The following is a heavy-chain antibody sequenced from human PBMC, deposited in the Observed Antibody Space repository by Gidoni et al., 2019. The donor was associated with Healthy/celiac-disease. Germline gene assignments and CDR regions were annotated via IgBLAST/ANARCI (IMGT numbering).Heavy chain of an antibody. Sequence: QVQLVESGGGVVQPGRSLRLSCAASGFTFSSYGMHWVRQAPGKGLEWVAVISYDGSNKYYADSVKGRFTISRDNSKNTLYLQMNSLRAEDTAVYYCAKGPVPAAPYYFDYWGQGTLVTVSS. D-gene: IGHD2-2*01. CDR3: AKGPVPAAPYYFDY. V-gene: IGHV3-30*18. CDR1: GFTFSSYG. J-gene: IGHJ4*02. CDR2: ISYDGSNK.